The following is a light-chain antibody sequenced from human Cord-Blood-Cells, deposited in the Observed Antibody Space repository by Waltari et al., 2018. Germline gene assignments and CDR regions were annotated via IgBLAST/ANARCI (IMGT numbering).Light chain of an antibody. CDR3: SSYTSSSTVV. CDR2: DVS. V-gene: IGLV2-14*01. J-gene: IGLJ2*01. CDR1: SSDVGGYNY. Sequence: QSALTQPASVSGSPGQSTTISCPGTSSDVGGYNYVSWYQQHPGKAPKLMIYDVSNRPSAVSKRFSGSKSGNTASLTISGLQAEDEADYYCSSYTSSSTVVFGGGTKLTVL.